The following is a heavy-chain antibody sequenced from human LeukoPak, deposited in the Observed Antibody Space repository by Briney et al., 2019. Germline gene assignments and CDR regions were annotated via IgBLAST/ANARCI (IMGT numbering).Heavy chain of an antibody. CDR1: GFTVSDNY. CDR2: ISSGSRTI. D-gene: IGHD1-26*01. CDR3: ARGPVGATPLDY. Sequence: GGSLRLSCAASGFTVSDNYMSWFRQAPGRGLEWLAYISSGSRTIYYTDSVKGRFTISRDDANNSLFLQMNTLRVDDSALYYCARGPVGATPLDYWGQGTLVTVSS. V-gene: IGHV3-11*04. J-gene: IGHJ4*02.